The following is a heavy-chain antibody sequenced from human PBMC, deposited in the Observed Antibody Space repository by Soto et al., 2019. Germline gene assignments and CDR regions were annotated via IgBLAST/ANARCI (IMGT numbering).Heavy chain of an antibody. J-gene: IGHJ4*02. CDR1: GGSISPYY. CDR2: IYYSGST. V-gene: IGHV4-59*01. D-gene: IGHD2-8*01. Sequence: SETLSLTCTVSGGSISPYYWAWIRQPPGKGLEWVGYIYYSGSTSYNPSLKSRVTLSLETSKSQFSLRLSSVTAADTAVYYCARRYAGNFDYWGQGTLVTVS. CDR3: ARRYAGNFDY.